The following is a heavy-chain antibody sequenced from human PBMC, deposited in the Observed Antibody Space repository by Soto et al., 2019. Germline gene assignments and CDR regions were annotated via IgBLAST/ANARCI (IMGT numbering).Heavy chain of an antibody. CDR3: ARTLYYDSRGGAFDI. V-gene: IGHV5-10-1*01. D-gene: IGHD3-22*01. J-gene: IGHJ3*02. CDR2: IDPSDSYT. CDR1: GYGFTSYW. Sequence: GESLKISCKGSGYGFTSYWISWVRQMPGKGLEWMGRIDPSDSYTNYSPSFQGHVTISADKSISTAYLQWSSLKASDTAMYHCARTLYYDSRGGAFDIWGQGTMVTVSS.